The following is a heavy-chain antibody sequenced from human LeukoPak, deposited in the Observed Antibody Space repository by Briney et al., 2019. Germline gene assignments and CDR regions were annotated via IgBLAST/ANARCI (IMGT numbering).Heavy chain of an antibody. CDR2: IWYGGSNK. Sequence: GSLRLSCAASGFTFSSYGMHWVRQAPGKGLEWVAVIWYGGSNKYYADSVKGRFTISRDNSKNTLYLQMNSLRAEDTAVYYCAKVGYGDYYFDYWGQGTLVTVSS. J-gene: IGHJ4*02. CDR3: AKVGYGDYYFDY. D-gene: IGHD4-17*01. V-gene: IGHV3-33*06. CDR1: GFTFSSYG.